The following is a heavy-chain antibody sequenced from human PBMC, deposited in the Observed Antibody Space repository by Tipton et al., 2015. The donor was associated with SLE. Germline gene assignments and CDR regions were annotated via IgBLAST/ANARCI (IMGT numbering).Heavy chain of an antibody. J-gene: IGHJ3*01. CDR2: IYYSGST. CDR3: ATSEPRRAFDV. Sequence: TLSLTCTVSGGSMSGHYWTWIRQPPGKGLEWIGYIYYSGSTNYNPSLKSRVTISVDTSKNQFSLKLSSVTAANTAVYYCATSEPRRAFDVWGQGTMVTVSS. V-gene: IGHV4-59*11. D-gene: IGHD1-26*01. CDR1: GGSMSGHY.